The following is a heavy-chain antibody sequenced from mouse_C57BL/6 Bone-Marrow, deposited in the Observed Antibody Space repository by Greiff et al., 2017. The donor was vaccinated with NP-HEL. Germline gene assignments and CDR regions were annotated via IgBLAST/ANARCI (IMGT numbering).Heavy chain of an antibody. J-gene: IGHJ2*01. CDR1: GFNIKDDY. CDR2: IDPENGDT. V-gene: IGHV14-4*01. CDR3: TTYSNYHYFDY. Sequence: VQLQQSGAELVRPGASVKLSCTASGFNIKDDYMHWVKQRPEQGLAWIGWIDPENGDTEYASKFQGKATITADTSSNTAYLQLSSLTSEDTADYYCTTYSNYHYFDYWGQGTTLTVSS. D-gene: IGHD2-5*01.